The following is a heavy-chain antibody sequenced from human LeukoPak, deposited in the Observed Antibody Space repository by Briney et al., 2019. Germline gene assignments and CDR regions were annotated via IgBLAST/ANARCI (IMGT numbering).Heavy chain of an antibody. CDR1: GFTFSSYS. CDR2: ISSSSSYI. J-gene: IGHJ4*02. Sequence: GGSLRLSCAASGFTFSSYSMNWVRQAPGKGPEWVSSISSSSSYIYYADSVKGRFTISRDNAKNSLYLQMNSLRAEDTAVYYCATERELDHLNFDYWGQGTLVTVSS. CDR3: ATERELDHLNFDY. V-gene: IGHV3-21*01. D-gene: IGHD1-26*01.